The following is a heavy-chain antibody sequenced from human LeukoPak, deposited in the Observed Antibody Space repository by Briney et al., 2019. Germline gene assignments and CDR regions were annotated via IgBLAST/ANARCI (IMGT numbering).Heavy chain of an antibody. Sequence: ASVKVSCKASGYTFTSYYMHWVRQAPGQGLEWMGIINPSGGSTSYAQKFQGRVTMTRDMSTSTVYMELSSLRSEDTAVYYCARANPGRTNYYYYYYMDVWGKGTTVTVSS. CDR3: ARANPGRTNYYYYYYMDV. D-gene: IGHD1-14*01. CDR2: INPSGGST. V-gene: IGHV1-46*01. J-gene: IGHJ6*03. CDR1: GYTFTSYY.